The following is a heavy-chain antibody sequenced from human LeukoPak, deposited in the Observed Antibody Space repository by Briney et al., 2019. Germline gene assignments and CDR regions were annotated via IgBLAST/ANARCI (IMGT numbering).Heavy chain of an antibody. D-gene: IGHD2-2*01. CDR2: IYHSGST. J-gene: IGHJ4*02. CDR3: ARSLSTAGIDY. CDR1: GYSISSGRY. V-gene: IGHV4-38-2*01. Sequence: RTSETLSLTCAVSGYSISSGRYWGWIRQPPGKGLEWIGSIYHSGSTYYNSSLKSRVTISVDTSKNQFSLNLRSVTAADTAVYYCARSLSTAGIDYWGQGTLVTVSS.